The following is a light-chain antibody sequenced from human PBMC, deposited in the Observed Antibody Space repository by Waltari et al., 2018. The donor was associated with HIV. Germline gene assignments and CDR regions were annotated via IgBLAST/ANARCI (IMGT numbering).Light chain of an antibody. Sequence: QSVLTQPPSASGTPGQRVTISCSGSSSNIGSNYVYWYQQLPGPAPKLPIFRNNRRPSGVPDRVSGSKSGTSASLAISGLRSEDEAEYYCAAWDDSLSGYVFGTGTKVTVL. CDR1: SSNIGSNY. CDR3: AAWDDSLSGYV. J-gene: IGLJ1*01. V-gene: IGLV1-47*01. CDR2: RNN.